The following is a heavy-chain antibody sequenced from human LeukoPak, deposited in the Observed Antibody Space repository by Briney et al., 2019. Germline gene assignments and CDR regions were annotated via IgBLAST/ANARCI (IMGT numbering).Heavy chain of an antibody. D-gene: IGHD3-10*01. CDR3: AKADVTLIRGGGYYYGLDV. V-gene: IGHV1-69*13. J-gene: IGHJ6*04. CDR2: IIPIFDTT. CDR1: GGTFTSYA. Sequence: ASVKVSCKASGGTFTSYAFIWVRQAPGQGLEWMGGIIPIFDTTNYAQKFQGRVTITADDSTSTVYMDLSSLRSEDTAVYYCAKADVTLIRGGGYYYGLDVWGKGTTVTVSS.